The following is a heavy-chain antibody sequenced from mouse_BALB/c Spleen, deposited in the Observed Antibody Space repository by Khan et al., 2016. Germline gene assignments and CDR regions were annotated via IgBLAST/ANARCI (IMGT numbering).Heavy chain of an antibody. V-gene: IGHV14-3*02. CDR1: GFNIKDTY. Sequence: EVQLQESGAELVKPGASVRLSCTTSGFNIKDTYIHWVKQRPEQGLEWIGRIDPANGNTEYAPKFQGKATITADTSSNTAYLQLRSLTSEDTAVNYCAKNCNDNSEGNGYARDYWGQGTTVTVSS. J-gene: IGHJ4*01. CDR3: AKNCNDNSEGNGYARDY. D-gene: IGHD2-1*01. CDR2: IDPANGNT.